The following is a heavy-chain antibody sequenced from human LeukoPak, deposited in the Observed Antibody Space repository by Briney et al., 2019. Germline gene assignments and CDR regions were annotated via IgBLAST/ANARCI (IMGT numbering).Heavy chain of an antibody. CDR2: ISWEGDSA. V-gene: IGHV3-43D*04. CDR3: ASVPAATDYYYYYYMDV. D-gene: IGHD2-2*01. CDR1: GFTFDNHV. J-gene: IGHJ6*03. Sequence: GGSLRLSCVASGFTFDNHVMNWVRQRPGKGLEWVSLISWEGDSAYYADSVKGRFTISRDNAKNSLYLQMNSLRAEDTAVYYCASVPAATDYYYYYYMDVWGKGTTVTVSS.